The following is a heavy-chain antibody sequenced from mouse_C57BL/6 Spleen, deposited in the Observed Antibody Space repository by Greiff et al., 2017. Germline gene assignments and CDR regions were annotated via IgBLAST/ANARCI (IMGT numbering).Heavy chain of an antibody. D-gene: IGHD2-4*01. CDR2: IYPADGDT. CDR1: GYAFSSSW. Sequence: QVQLQQSGPELVKPGASVKISCKASGYAFSSSWMNWVKQRPGKGLEWIGRIYPADGDTNYNGKFKGKATLTADKSSSTAYMQLSSLTSEDSAVYYCAPYDYDGFDYWGQGTTLTVSS. CDR3: APYDYDGFDY. J-gene: IGHJ2*01. V-gene: IGHV1-82*01.